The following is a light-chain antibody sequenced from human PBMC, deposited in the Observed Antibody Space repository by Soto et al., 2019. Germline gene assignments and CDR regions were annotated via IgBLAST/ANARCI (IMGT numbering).Light chain of an antibody. V-gene: IGLV2-8*01. Sequence: QSALTQPTSASGSPGQSVTISCTGTSSDVGGYNYVSLYQQHPGKAPKLMIYEVSKQPSGVPDRFSGYKSGNTASLTVSGLQAEDEADYYCSSYAGSNKGVFGTGTKLTVL. CDR2: EVS. CDR3: SSYAGSNKGV. J-gene: IGLJ1*01. CDR1: SSDVGGYNY.